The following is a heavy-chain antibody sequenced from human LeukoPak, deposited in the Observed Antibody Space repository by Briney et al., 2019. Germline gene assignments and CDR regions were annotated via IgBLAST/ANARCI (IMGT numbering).Heavy chain of an antibody. D-gene: IGHD1-26*01. J-gene: IGHJ3*02. Sequence: PGGSLRLSCAASGFTSADYAMHWVRQTPGKGLEWVSGIYWNSGRTGYVDSVKGRFTISRDNAKNSLYLQMNSLRAEDTAVYYCARKWELPTFDIWGQGTMVTVSS. V-gene: IGHV3-9*02. CDR2: IYWNSGRT. CDR3: ARKWELPTFDI. CDR1: GFTSADYA.